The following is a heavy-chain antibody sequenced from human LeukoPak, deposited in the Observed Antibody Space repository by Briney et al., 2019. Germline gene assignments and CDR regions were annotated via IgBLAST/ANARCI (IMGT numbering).Heavy chain of an antibody. CDR2: IIPIFGTA. CDR1: GGTFSIYA. Sequence: ASVKVSCKASGGTFSIYAISWVRQAPGQGLEWMGRIIPIFGTANYAQKSQGRVTITTDESTSTAYMELSSLRSEDTAVYYCAREGYYYDSSGPGNWFDPWGQGALVTVSS. J-gene: IGHJ5*02. D-gene: IGHD3-22*01. CDR3: AREGYYYDSSGPGNWFDP. V-gene: IGHV1-69*05.